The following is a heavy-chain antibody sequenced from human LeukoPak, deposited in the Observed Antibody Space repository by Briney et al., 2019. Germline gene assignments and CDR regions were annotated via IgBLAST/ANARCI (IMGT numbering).Heavy chain of an antibody. D-gene: IGHD3-16*01. Sequence: GRSLRLSCAAPGFTFDDYAIHWVRQAPGKGLEWVSAISGSGGSTYYADSVKGRFTISRDNSKNTLYLQMNSLRAEDTAVYYCAKGRFGGATRGFDYWGQGTLVTVSS. J-gene: IGHJ4*02. V-gene: IGHV3-23*01. CDR2: ISGSGGST. CDR3: AKGRFGGATRGFDY. CDR1: GFTFDDYA.